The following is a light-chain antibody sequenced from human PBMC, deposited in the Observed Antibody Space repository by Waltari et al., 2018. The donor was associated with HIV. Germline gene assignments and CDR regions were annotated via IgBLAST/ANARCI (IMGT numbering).Light chain of an antibody. CDR2: DAS. CDR1: ESVSRY. CDR3: QQRTTWPPGLT. V-gene: IGKV3-11*01. J-gene: IGKJ4*01. Sequence: EIVLTQSPATLSLSPGEGATLSCRASESVSRYVAWYRQKPGQPPRLLIYDASNRASGVPARFRGSGSGTDFTLTISRLEPEDFAVYYCQQRTTWPPGLTFGGGTKVEI.